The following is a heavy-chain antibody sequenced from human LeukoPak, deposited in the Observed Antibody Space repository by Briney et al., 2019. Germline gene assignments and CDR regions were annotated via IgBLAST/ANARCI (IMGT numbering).Heavy chain of an antibody. V-gene: IGHV4-31*03. D-gene: IGHD5-12*01. Sequence: PSETLSLTCTVSGGSISSGDYYWSWIRQHPGKGLEWIGYIYYSGSTYYNPSLKSRVTISVDTSKNQFSLKLSSVTAADTAVYYCARESYSGYDYYYYGMDVWGQGTTVTVSS. CDR3: ARESYSGYDYYYYGMDV. CDR1: GGSISSGDYY. J-gene: IGHJ6*02. CDR2: IYYSGST.